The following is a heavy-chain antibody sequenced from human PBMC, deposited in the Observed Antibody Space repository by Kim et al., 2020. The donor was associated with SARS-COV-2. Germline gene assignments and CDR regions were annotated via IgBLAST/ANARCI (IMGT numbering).Heavy chain of an antibody. Sequence: GGSLRLSCAASGFTFSTYDMHWVRQATGKGLEWVSTIGTAADTYYPGSEKGRFTISRENAKNSLYLQMNSLRAGDTAMYYCVRGEYSSGWYGGHYYYYGVDTWAQETTVTVSS. CDR3: VRGEYSSGWYGGHYYYYGVDT. D-gene: IGHD6-19*01. CDR1: GFTFSTYD. V-gene: IGHV3-13*04. J-gene: IGHJ6*02. CDR2: IGTAADT.